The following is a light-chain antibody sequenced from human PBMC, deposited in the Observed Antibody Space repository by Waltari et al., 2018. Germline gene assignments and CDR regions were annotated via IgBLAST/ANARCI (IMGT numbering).Light chain of an antibody. J-gene: IGLJ2*01. CDR3: QSYDSSIYVV. CDR1: SGSIASNY. V-gene: IGLV6-57*02. CDR2: EDN. Sequence: NFMLTQPPSVSESPGKPVTISCTGSSGSIASNYVQWYQQRPGSAPTTVIYEDNQRPSGVPDRFSGSIDSSSTSASLTISGLKTEDEADYYCQSYDSSIYVVVGGGTKLTVL.